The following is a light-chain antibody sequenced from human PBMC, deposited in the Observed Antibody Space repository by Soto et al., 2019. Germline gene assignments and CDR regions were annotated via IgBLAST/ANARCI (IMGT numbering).Light chain of an antibody. CDR3: QHFRA. J-gene: IGKJ5*01. Sequence: EIVMTQSPATLSVSPGETAPLSCRASQSVAGNLAWYQQNPGQPPRLLIYGGSTRATGVPARFSGSGSGTDFTLFISNLGAEDFVPDYCQHFRAFGQGTRLE. CDR1: QSVAGN. CDR2: GGS. V-gene: IGKV3-15*01.